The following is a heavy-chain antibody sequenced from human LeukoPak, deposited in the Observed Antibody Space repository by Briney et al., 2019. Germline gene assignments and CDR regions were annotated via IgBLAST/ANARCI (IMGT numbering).Heavy chain of an antibody. Sequence: PGGSLRLSCAAPGFTFTNYWMTWVRQAPGKGLEWVANIMKDGGDKYYVDSVKGRFTISRDNAKNSVYLQMNSLRAEDTAVYYCVRDRDYYVFDLWGQGTLVTVSS. D-gene: IGHD3-10*02. CDR2: IMKDGGDK. CDR3: VRDRDYYVFDL. CDR1: GFTFTNYW. V-gene: IGHV3-7*01. J-gene: IGHJ4*02.